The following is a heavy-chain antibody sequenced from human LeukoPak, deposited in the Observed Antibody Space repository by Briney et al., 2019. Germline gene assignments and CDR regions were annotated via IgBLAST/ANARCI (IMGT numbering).Heavy chain of an antibody. CDR3: ARDAVSSGWTIDI. Sequence: GGSLRLSCAASGFTFSSYSTNWVRQAPGKGLEWVSSISSSSSYIYYADSVKGRFTISRDNAKNSLYLQMNSLRAEDTAVYYCARDAVSSGWTIDIWGQGTMVTVSS. CDR1: GFTFSSYS. CDR2: ISSSSSYI. J-gene: IGHJ3*02. D-gene: IGHD6-19*01. V-gene: IGHV3-21*01.